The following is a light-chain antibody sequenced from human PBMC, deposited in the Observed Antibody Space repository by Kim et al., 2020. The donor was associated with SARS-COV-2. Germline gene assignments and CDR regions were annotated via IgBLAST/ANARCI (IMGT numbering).Light chain of an antibody. CDR1: QGISNS. CDR3: QKYNSAPWT. CDR2: GAS. Sequence: DIQMAQSPSSLSASVGDRVTITCRASQGISNSLAWYRQKPGKVPMLLIYGASTLRSGVPSRFRGSGSGTDFTLTISSLQPEDAATYYCQKYNSAPWTFGQGTKADIK. J-gene: IGKJ1*01. V-gene: IGKV1-27*01.